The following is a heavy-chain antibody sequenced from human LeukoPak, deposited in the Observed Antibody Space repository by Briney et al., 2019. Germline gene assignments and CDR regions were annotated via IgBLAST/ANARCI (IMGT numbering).Heavy chain of an antibody. Sequence: SETLSLTCNVSGGFISIGRYYWGWIRQHPGKGLECIGYIYHSGSPYYNPSLKSRFTISLDTSKNQFSPKLSSVTAADTAVYYCARLSSSGDAAWLDYWGQGTLVTVSS. CDR3: ARLSSSGDAAWLDY. CDR1: GGFISIGRYY. J-gene: IGHJ4*02. CDR2: IYHSGSP. V-gene: IGHV4-31*03. D-gene: IGHD3-22*01.